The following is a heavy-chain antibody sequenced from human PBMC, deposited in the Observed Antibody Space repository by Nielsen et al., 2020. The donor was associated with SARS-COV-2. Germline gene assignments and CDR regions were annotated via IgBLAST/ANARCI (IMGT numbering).Heavy chain of an antibody. J-gene: IGHJ5*02. CDR3: ARPYSGSYWSWFDP. D-gene: IGHD1-26*01. CDR1: GFTFSGYG. Sequence: GGSLRLSCAASGFTFSGYGMHWVRQAPGKGLEWVAVISYDGSNKYYADSVKGRFTISRDNSKNTLYLQMNSLRAEDTAVYYCARPYSGSYWSWFDPWGQGTLVTVSS. CDR2: ISYDGSNK. V-gene: IGHV3-30*19.